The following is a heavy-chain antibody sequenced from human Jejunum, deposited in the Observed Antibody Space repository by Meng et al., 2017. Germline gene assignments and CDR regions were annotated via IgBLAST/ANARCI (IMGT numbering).Heavy chain of an antibody. D-gene: IGHD3-16*01. J-gene: IGHJ3*02. CDR3: PITFGAGAVDI. CDR2: IKRDGSEK. CDR1: GFTFSNNW. Sequence: GGSLRLSCAASGFTFSNNWMSWVRQAPGKGREWVANIKRDGSEKYYVDSVKGRFTISRDNANNSLYLQMNSLRAEDTAVYYCPITFGAGAVDIWGQGTMVTVSS. V-gene: IGHV3-7*01.